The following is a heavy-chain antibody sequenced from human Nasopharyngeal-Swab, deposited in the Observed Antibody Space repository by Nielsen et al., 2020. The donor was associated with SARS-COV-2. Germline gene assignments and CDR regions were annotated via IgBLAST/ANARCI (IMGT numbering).Heavy chain of an antibody. J-gene: IGHJ5*02. CDR2: ISAYNGFT. V-gene: IGHV1-18*01. CDR3: ARDQGFTSSYWFDP. D-gene: IGHD2-2*01. CDR1: GYTFTNDA. Sequence: ASVKVSCKSSGYTFTNDAISWVRQAPGQGLEWMGWISAYNGFTNYAQKFQGRVTMTTDTSTSTAYMELRSLTSDDTAVYYCARDQGFTSSYWFDPWGQGTLVTVSS.